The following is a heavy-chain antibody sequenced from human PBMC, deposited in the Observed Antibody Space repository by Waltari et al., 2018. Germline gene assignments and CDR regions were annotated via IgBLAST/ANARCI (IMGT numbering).Heavy chain of an antibody. D-gene: IGHD3-10*01. J-gene: IGHJ5*02. Sequence: QVQLQESGPGLVKHSETLSLTCAVSGYSISSGYYRRWIRRPPGKGLEGSGSIYHSWSTYYNPSLKSRVTISVDTSKNQFSRKLSSLTAADTAVYYCARYGGPYNWFDPGGQGTLVTVSS. CDR3: ARYGGPYNWFDP. CDR2: IYHSWST. CDR1: GYSISSGYY. V-gene: IGHV4-38-2*01.